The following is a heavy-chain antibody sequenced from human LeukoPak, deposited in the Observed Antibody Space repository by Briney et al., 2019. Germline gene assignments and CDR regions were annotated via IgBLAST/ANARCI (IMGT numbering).Heavy chain of an antibody. CDR2: ISYDGSNK. J-gene: IGHJ6*02. V-gene: IGHV3-30*18. CDR1: GFTFSSYG. CDR3: AKDGDSIAAAGLAYGMDV. D-gene: IGHD6-13*01. Sequence: GGSLRLSCAASGFTFSSYGMHWVRQAPGKGLEWVAVISYDGSNKYYADSVKGRFTISRDNSKNTLYLQMNSLRAEDTAVYYCAKDGDSIAAAGLAYGMDVWGQGTTVTVSS.